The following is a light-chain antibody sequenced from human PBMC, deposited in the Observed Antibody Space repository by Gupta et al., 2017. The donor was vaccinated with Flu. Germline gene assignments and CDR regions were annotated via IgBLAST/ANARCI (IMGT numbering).Light chain of an antibody. CDR3: QQYDNLPLT. J-gene: IGKJ4*01. Sequence: DIQMIKSPSSLSASVGDRVTITCQASQDISNYLNWYQQKPGKAPKLLIYDASNLETGVPSRFSGSGSGTDFTCTISSLQPEDIATYYCQQYDNLPLTFGGGTKVEIK. CDR2: DAS. V-gene: IGKV1-33*01. CDR1: QDISNY.